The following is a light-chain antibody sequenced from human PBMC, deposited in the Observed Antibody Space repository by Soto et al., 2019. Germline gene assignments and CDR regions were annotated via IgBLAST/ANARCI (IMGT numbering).Light chain of an antibody. CDR3: QEKYQIAAT. Sequence: DLEMTQSPASLSASVGDSVTITCRASQTISYYVNWYQKKPGKAPRLLTYAASSLQSGVPSRFSSSESGTDFTLTIVSLQPEDFATYYCQEKYQIAATFGQGTTV. CDR1: QTISYY. J-gene: IGKJ1*01. CDR2: AAS. V-gene: IGKV1-39*01.